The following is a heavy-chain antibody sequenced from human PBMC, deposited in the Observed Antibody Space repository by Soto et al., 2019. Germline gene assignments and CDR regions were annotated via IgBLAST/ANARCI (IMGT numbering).Heavy chain of an antibody. CDR3: ARVADCSGGSFYFSVDY. CDR1: GGSISSGDYY. CDR2: IYYSGST. V-gene: IGHV4-30-4*01. Sequence: PSETRSLTCSVSGGSISSGDYYWSWLRQPRDKGLEWIGYIYYSGSTYYNPSLKSRVTISVDTSKNQFSLKLSSVTAADTAVYYCARVADCSGGSFYFSVDYWGQGTLVTVSS. J-gene: IGHJ4*02. D-gene: IGHD2-15*01.